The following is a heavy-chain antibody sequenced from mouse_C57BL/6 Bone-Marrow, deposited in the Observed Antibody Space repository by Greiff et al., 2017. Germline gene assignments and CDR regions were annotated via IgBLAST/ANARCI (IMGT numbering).Heavy chain of an antibody. D-gene: IGHD1-1*01. J-gene: IGHJ1*03. CDR2: IYPRSGNT. Sequence: QVQLQQSGAELARPGASVKLSCKASGYTFTSYGISWVKQRTGQGLEWIGEIYPRSGNTYYNEKFKGKATLTADKSSSTAYMELRSLTSEDSAVYFCARCLYYGSSFYWYFDVWGTGTTVTVSS. V-gene: IGHV1-81*01. CDR1: GYTFTSYG. CDR3: ARCLYYGSSFYWYFDV.